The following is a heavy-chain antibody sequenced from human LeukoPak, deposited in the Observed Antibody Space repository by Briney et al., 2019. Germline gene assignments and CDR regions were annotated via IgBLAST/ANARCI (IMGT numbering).Heavy chain of an antibody. J-gene: IGHJ5*02. CDR1: AFTFSSYW. CDR3: TAEFDP. Sequence: GVSLSLSCAASAFTFSSYWMHWVRPAPGKRLVWVSHINSDGSSTSYADSVKGRFTISRANAKNTLYLQMNSLRAEDTAVYYCTAEFDPWGQGAVVTVSS. CDR2: INSDGSST. V-gene: IGHV3-74*01.